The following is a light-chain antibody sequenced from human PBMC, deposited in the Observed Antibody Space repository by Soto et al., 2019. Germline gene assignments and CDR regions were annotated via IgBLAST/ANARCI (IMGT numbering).Light chain of an antibody. V-gene: IGLV2-14*01. CDR3: SSYTGSSTPLV. CDR1: SSDVGGYNY. J-gene: IGLJ2*01. Sequence: QSVLTQPASVSGSPGQSITISCTGTSSDVGGYNYVSWYQQHPGKAPKLMIYDVSNRPSGVSNRFSGSKSGNTASLTISGLQAEDEADYYCSSYTGSSTPLVFGGGTKLTV. CDR2: DVS.